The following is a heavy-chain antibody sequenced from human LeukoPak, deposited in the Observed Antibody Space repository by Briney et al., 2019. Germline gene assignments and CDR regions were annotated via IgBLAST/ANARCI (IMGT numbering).Heavy chain of an antibody. D-gene: IGHD2-21*02. J-gene: IGHJ6*03. CDR2: ISSNGDTI. V-gene: IGHV3-11*01. CDR3: ARLDLDGGDSLYYYYYMDV. Sequence: GGSLRLSCVVSGFSFNDYYMNWIRQAPGKGLEWVSYISSNGDTIYYADSVKGRFTISRDNAKNSLYLQMNSLRAEDTAVYYCARLDLDGGDSLYYYYYMDVWGEGTTVTVSS. CDR1: GFSFNDYY.